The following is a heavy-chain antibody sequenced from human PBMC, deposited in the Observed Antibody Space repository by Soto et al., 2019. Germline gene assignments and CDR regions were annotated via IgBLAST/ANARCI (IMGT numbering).Heavy chain of an antibody. Sequence: GGSLRLSWAASGFTFSSYGMHWVRQAPGKGLEWVAVIWYDGSNKYYADSVKGRVTISRDNSKNTLYLQMNSLRAEDTAVYYCALTSWDYYYYMDVWGKGTTVTVSS. V-gene: IGHV3-33*01. CDR3: ALTSWDYYYYMDV. D-gene: IGHD7-27*01. CDR1: GFTFSSYG. J-gene: IGHJ6*03. CDR2: IWYDGSNK.